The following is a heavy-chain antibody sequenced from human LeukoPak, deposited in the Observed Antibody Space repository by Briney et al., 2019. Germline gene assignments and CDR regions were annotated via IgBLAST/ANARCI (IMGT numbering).Heavy chain of an antibody. J-gene: IGHJ5*02. CDR1: GYSISSGYY. V-gene: IGHV4-38-2*02. D-gene: IGHD6-13*01. CDR2: IYHSGRT. CDR3: ARSPYSSSWYPFGP. Sequence: PSETLSLTCTVSGYSISSGYYWGWIRQPPGKGLEWIGSIYHSGRTFYNPSLKSRVTMSLDTSKNQFSLKLSSVTAADTAVYYCARSPYSSSWYPFGPWGQGTLVTVSS.